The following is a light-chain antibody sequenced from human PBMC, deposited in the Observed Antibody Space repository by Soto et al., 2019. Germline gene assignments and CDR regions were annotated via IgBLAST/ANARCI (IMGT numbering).Light chain of an antibody. CDR2: GAS. V-gene: IGKV3-20*01. Sequence: EIVMTQSPSTLSVSLGERATLSCRASQSMSSRLAWYQQKPGQAPRLLIYGASSRASGIPDRFTGSGSGTDFTLSVSRLEPEDFAVYFCQQYGSSPATFGQGTKVDI. CDR1: QSMSSR. CDR3: QQYGSSPAT. J-gene: IGKJ1*01.